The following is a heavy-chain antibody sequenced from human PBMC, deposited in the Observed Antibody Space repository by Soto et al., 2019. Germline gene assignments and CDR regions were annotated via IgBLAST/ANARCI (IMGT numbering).Heavy chain of an antibody. Sequence: SESLSLTCTVSGGSISSGDYYWSWIRQPPGKGLEWIGYIYYSGSTYYNPSLKSRVTISVDTSKNQFSLKLSSVTAADTAVYYCARIKMIPDLLFDYWGQGTLVTVSS. D-gene: IGHD3-16*01. V-gene: IGHV4-30-4*01. CDR3: ARIKMIPDLLFDY. CDR1: GGSISSGDYY. CDR2: IYYSGST. J-gene: IGHJ4*02.